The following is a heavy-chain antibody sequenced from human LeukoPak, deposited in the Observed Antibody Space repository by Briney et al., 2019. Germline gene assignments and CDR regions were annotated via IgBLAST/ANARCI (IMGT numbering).Heavy chain of an antibody. CDR1: GGSFSGYY. CDR3: ARGRLEETTVTTTDDY. CDR2: INHSGSA. V-gene: IGHV4-34*01. J-gene: IGHJ4*02. Sequence: SETLSLTCAVYGGSFSGYYWSWIRQPPGKGLEWIGEINHSGSANYNPSLKSRVTISVDTSKNQFSLKLSSVTAADTAVYYCARGRLEETTVTTTDDYWGQGTLVTVSS. D-gene: IGHD4-17*01.